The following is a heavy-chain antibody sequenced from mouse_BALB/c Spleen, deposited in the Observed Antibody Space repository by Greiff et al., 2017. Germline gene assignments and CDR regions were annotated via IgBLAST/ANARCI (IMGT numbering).Heavy chain of an antibody. CDR2: IWGGGST. CDR3: ARKGNEVYAMDY. J-gene: IGHJ4*01. CDR1: GFSLSSYS. Sequence: QVQLKESGPGLVAPSQSLSITCTVSGFSLSSYSVHWVRQPPGKGLEWLGMIWGGGSTDYYAAIQSRLSISKDNSKSQVFLKMNSLQTDDTAMYYCARKGNEVYAMDYWGQGTSGTVSS. V-gene: IGHV2-6-4*01.